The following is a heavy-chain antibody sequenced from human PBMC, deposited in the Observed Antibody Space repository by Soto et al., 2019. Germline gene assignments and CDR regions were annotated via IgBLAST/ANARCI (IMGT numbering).Heavy chain of an antibody. V-gene: IGHV3-23*01. D-gene: IGHD2-21*02. Sequence: GGSLRLSCAASGFTFNLYAMMWVRQAPGKGLEWVSVIGGIDGNTYYAESVKGRFTISRDNSKNTLYLQMNSLRAEDTAVYYCARGINFGGNSRAFDSWGQGTLVTVSS. CDR3: ARGINFGGNSRAFDS. J-gene: IGHJ4*02. CDR2: IGGIDGNT. CDR1: GFTFNLYA.